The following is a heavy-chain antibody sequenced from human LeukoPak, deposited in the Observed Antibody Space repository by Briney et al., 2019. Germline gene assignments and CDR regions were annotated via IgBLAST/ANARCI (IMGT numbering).Heavy chain of an antibody. D-gene: IGHD6-6*01. J-gene: IGHJ4*02. V-gene: IGHV4-34*01. CDR1: GGSFSGYY. CDR2: INHSGST. Sequence: SETLSLTCAVYGGSFSGYYWSWIRQPPGKGLEWIGEINHSGSTNYNPSLKSRVTISVDTSKNQFSLKLSSVTAADTAVYYCASLGGPSIAARPGGYYFDYWGQGTLVTVSS. CDR3: ASLGGPSIAARPGGYYFDY.